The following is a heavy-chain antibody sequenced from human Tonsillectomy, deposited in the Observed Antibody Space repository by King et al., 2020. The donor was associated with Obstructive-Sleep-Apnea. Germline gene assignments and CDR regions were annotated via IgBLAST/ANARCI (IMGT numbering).Heavy chain of an antibody. CDR1: GFTFYSYT. D-gene: IGHD3-22*01. Sequence: VQLVESGGGLVKPGGSLRLSCAASGFTFYSYTMNWVRQAPGKGLEWVSSITSSSTDIYYTDSVKGRFTISRDSAKKSLYMQMNSLRAEDTAVYFCARDPNDYYDSSGDYWGQGTLVTVSS. CDR2: ITSSSTDI. CDR3: ARDPNDYYDSSGDY. J-gene: IGHJ4*02. V-gene: IGHV3-21*01.